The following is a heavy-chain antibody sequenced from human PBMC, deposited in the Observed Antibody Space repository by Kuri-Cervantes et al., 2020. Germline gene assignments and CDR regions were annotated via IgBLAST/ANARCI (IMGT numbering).Heavy chain of an antibody. J-gene: IGHJ4*02. Sequence: SVKVSCKASGGTFSSYAISWVRQAPGQGLEWMGGIIPIFGTANYAQKFQGRVTITADESTSTAYMELSSLRAEDTAVYYCAKDGLNILTGYYKARGRIFDYWGQGTLVTVSS. V-gene: IGHV1-69*13. CDR1: GGTFSSYA. CDR3: AKDGLNILTGYYKARGRIFDY. D-gene: IGHD3-9*01. CDR2: IIPIFGTA.